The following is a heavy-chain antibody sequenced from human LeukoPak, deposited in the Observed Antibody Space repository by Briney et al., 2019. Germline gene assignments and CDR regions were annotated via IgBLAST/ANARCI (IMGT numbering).Heavy chain of an antibody. Sequence: GGSLRLSCAASGFTFSSYWMHWVRQAPGKGLVWVSRINSDGSSTSYADSVKGRFTISRDNAKNSLYLQMNSLRAEDTALYYCARLVVVGAFDIWGQGTMVTVSS. V-gene: IGHV3-74*01. CDR1: GFTFSSYW. D-gene: IGHD3-22*01. CDR2: INSDGSST. J-gene: IGHJ3*02. CDR3: ARLVVVGAFDI.